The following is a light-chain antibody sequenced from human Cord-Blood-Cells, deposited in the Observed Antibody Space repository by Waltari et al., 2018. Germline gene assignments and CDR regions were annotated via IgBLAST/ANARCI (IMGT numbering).Light chain of an antibody. CDR2: EGS. CDR1: STDDGSYNV. J-gene: IGLJ2*01. V-gene: IGLV2-23*01. Sequence: QSALTQPASASGSPGQPITTSCSGTSTDDGSYNVVCCYQQRPGKAPKLMIYEGSKRPSGVSNRFSGSKSGNTASLTISGLQAEDEADYYCCSYAGSSTYVVFGGGTKLTVL. CDR3: CSYAGSSTYVV.